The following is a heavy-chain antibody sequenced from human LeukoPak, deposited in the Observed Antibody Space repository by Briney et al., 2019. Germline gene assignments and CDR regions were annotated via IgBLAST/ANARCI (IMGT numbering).Heavy chain of an antibody. CDR1: GYRFTSYW. V-gene: IGHV5-51*01. Sequence: GESLKISCKGSGYRFTSYWIGWVRQMPGKGLEWMGIIYPGDSDTRYSPSFQGQVTISADKSICTAYLQWSSLKASDTAMYYCARQPNYYDTRGYLSHAFDIWGQGTMVTVSS. CDR2: IYPGDSDT. D-gene: IGHD3-22*01. CDR3: ARQPNYYDTRGYLSHAFDI. J-gene: IGHJ3*02.